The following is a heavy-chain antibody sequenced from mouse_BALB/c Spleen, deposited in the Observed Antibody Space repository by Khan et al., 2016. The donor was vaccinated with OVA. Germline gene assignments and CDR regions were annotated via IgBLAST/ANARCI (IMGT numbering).Heavy chain of an antibody. D-gene: IGHD2-14*01. CDR1: GYSITSDYA. CDR2: ISYSGTT. CDR3: ATSLFSYRSSFFAY. V-gene: IGHV3-2*02. J-gene: IGHJ2*01. Sequence: EVQIQESGPGLVKPSQSLSLTCTVTGYSITSDYAWIWIRQFPGNKLEWMGYISYSGTTSYNPSLKSRTSITRDTSKKQFFLQSISVTTDDSAAYFCATSLFSYRSSFFAYWGQGTTLTVSS.